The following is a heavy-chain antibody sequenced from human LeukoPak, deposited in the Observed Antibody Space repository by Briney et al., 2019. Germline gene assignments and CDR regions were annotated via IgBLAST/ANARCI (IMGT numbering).Heavy chain of an antibody. CDR1: GYTFTSYA. Sequence: WASVKVSCKASGYTFTSYAMHWVRQAPGQRLKWMGWINAGNGNTKYSQKFQGRVTITRDTSASTAYMELSSLRSEDTAVYYCARNCYGSGSGLVVFDYWGQGTLVTVSS. CDR3: ARNCYGSGSGLVVFDY. D-gene: IGHD3-10*01. V-gene: IGHV1-3*01. CDR2: INAGNGNT. J-gene: IGHJ4*02.